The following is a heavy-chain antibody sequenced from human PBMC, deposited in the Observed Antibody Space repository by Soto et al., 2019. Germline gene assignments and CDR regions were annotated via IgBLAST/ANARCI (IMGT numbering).Heavy chain of an antibody. CDR1: GFTFSSYA. J-gene: IGHJ4*02. V-gene: IGHV3-23*01. D-gene: IGHD3-22*01. CDR2: ISGSGGST. CDR3: AKDKYYYYDSSGLVH. Sequence: SLRLSCAASGFTFSSYAMSWVRQAPGKGLEWVSAISGSGGSTYYADSVKGRFTISRDNSKNTLYLQMNSLRAEDTAVYYCAKDKYYYYDSSGLVHWGQGTLVTVSS.